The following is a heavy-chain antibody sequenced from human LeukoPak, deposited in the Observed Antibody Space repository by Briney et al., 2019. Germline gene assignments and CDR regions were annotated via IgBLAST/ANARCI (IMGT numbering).Heavy chain of an antibody. CDR2: IKPSGGST. D-gene: IGHD3-16*01. CDR3: ARDLGGLISLNYGMDV. CDR1: GYTFTSYY. Sequence: ASVKVSCKASGYTFTSYYMHWVRQAPGQGLEWMGIIKPSGGSTSYAQKFQGRVTMTRDTSTSTVYMELSSLRSEDTAVYYCARDLGGLISLNYGMDVWGQGTTVTVSS. J-gene: IGHJ6*02. V-gene: IGHV1-46*01.